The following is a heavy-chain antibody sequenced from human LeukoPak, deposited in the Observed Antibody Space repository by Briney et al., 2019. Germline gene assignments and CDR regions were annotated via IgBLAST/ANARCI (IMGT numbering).Heavy chain of an antibody. D-gene: IGHD3-10*01. CDR3: AEEEDLRELRGGREFFQY. CDR1: GFTFSFYG. J-gene: IGHJ1*01. CDR2: VWYDGSKK. V-gene: IGHV3-33*06. Sequence: GRPLRLSCAASGFTFSFYGMHWVRQAPGKGLEWVAVVWYDGSKKYYADSVKGRFTLSRDNSKNTVYLQMNSLRVEETAVYYCAEEEDLRELRGGREFFQYWGQGTLVTVSS.